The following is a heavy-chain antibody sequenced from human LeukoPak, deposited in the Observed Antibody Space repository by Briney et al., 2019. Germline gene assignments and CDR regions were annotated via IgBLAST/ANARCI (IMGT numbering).Heavy chain of an antibody. Sequence: SETLSLTCTVSGGSISSSSYYWGWIRQPPGKGLEWIGSIYYSGSTYYNPSLKSRVTISVDTSKNQFSLKLSSVTAADTAVYYCAREYSNYYYYYMDVWGKGTTVTVSS. CDR1: GGSISSSSYY. D-gene: IGHD2-15*01. CDR2: IYYSGST. V-gene: IGHV4-39*07. CDR3: AREYSNYYYYYMDV. J-gene: IGHJ6*03.